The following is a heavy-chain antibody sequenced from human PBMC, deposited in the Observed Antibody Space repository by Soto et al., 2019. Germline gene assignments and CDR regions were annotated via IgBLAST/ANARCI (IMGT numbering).Heavy chain of an antibody. CDR3: AKNSGYDPYYYYGMDV. J-gene: IGHJ6*02. CDR2: ISGSGGST. D-gene: IGHD5-12*01. CDR1: GFTFSSYA. V-gene: IGHV3-23*01. Sequence: GGSLRLSCAASGFTFSSYAMSWVRQAPGKGLEWVSAISGSGGSTYYADSVKGRFTISRDNSKNTLYLQMNSLRAEDTAVYYCAKNSGYDPYYYYGMDVWGQGTTVTVSS.